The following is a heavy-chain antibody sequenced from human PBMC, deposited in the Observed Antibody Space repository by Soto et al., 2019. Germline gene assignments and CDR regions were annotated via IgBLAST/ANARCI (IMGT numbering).Heavy chain of an antibody. CDR2: IYHSGST. V-gene: IGHV4-4*02. CDR3: ARGDWGAAAGNYYYYGMDV. J-gene: IGHJ6*02. CDR1: GGSISSSNW. D-gene: IGHD6-13*01. Sequence: SETLSLTCAVSGGSISSSNWWSWVRQPPGKGLEWIGEIYHSGSTNYNPSLKSRVTISVDKSKNQFSLKLSSVTAADTAVYYCARGDWGAAAGNYYYYGMDVWGQGTTVTVSS.